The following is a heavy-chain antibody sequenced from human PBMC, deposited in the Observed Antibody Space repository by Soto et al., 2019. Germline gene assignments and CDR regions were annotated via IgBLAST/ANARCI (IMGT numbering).Heavy chain of an antibody. V-gene: IGHV1-18*01. J-gene: IGHJ6*03. CDR2: ICAYNGDT. CDR1: GYSFTNYG. Sequence: QDQLVQSGGEVKKPGASVKVSCKASGYSFTNYGITWVRQAPGQGFEWMGWICAYNGDTNYAQKLQGRVTMTTDASTSTAYLELRSLRSDGTAVYYCARDRGVAPPVAGNTHYYYYMDVWGKGTTVTVSS. D-gene: IGHD6-19*01. CDR3: ARDRGVAPPVAGNTHYYYYMDV.